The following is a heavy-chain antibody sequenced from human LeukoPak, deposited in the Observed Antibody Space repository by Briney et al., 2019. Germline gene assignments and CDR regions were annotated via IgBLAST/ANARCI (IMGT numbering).Heavy chain of an antibody. CDR1: GFTFDDYT. D-gene: IGHD6-13*01. V-gene: IGHV3-43*01. CDR2: ISWEGETT. CDR3: AKAAYSSSWRALDY. Sequence: GRSLRLSCAASGFTFDDYTMHWVRQAPGEGLEWVSLISWEGETTYYADSVKGRFTISRDNSKNKLYLQMNSLRTEDTALYYCAKAAYSSSWRALDYWGQGTLVTVSS. J-gene: IGHJ4*02.